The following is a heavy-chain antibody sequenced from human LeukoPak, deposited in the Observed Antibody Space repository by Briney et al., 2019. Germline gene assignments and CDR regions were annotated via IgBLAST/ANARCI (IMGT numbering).Heavy chain of an antibody. CDR1: GFTFSSYG. D-gene: IGHD3-16*01. CDR2: ISYDGSNK. J-gene: IGHJ1*01. Sequence: PGRSLRLSCAASGFTFSSYGMHWVRQAPGKGLEWVAVISYDGSNKYYADSVKGRFTISRDNSKNTLYLQMNSLRAEDTAVYYCARGHVYAMEHWGQGTLVTVSS. CDR3: ARGHVYAMEH. V-gene: IGHV3-30*03.